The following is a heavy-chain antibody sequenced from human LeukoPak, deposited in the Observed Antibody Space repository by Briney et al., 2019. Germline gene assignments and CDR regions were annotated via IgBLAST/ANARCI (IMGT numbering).Heavy chain of an antibody. J-gene: IGHJ5*02. CDR3: ATITMVHGSWFDP. Sequence: ASVKVSCKASGFTFTGYYMHWVRQAPGQGLEWMGWINPNSGGTNYAQKFQGRVTMTRDTSISTAYMELSRLRSDDTAVYYCATITMVHGSWFDPWGQGTLVTVSS. CDR2: INPNSGGT. CDR1: GFTFTGYY. D-gene: IGHD3-10*01. V-gene: IGHV1-2*02.